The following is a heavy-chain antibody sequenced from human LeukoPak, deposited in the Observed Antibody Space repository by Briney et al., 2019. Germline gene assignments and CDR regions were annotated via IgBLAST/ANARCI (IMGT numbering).Heavy chain of an antibody. J-gene: IGHJ5*02. CDR2: IYYSGST. D-gene: IGHD6-6*01. CDR3: ARDRIAARPRGWFDP. Sequence: SETLSLTCTVSGGSISSYYWSWIRQPPGKGLEWIGYIYYSGSTNYNPSLKSRVTISVDTSKNQFSLKLSSVTAADTAVYYCARDRIAARPRGWFDPWAQGTLVTVSS. CDR1: GGSISSYY. V-gene: IGHV4-59*01.